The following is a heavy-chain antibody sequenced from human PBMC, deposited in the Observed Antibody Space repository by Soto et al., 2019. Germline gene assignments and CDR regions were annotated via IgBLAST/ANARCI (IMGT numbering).Heavy chain of an antibody. Sequence: QVQLQPSGPGLVKPSQTLSLTCTISGDSISTNNVAWNWIRQSPSGGLEWLGRTGYTSKWYNDYAVSVRSRITINPDTSKNQFSLQLNSVTLDDTAVYYCARGKYSAFDYWGQGTLVTVSS. CDR2: TGYTSKWYN. CDR3: ARGKYSAFDY. J-gene: IGHJ4*02. CDR1: GDSISTNNVA. V-gene: IGHV6-1*01. D-gene: IGHD5-18*01.